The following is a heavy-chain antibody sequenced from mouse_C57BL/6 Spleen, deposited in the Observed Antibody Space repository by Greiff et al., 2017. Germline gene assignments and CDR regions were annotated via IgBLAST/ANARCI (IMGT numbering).Heavy chain of an antibody. CDR3: ARDESYYCSSSYYYAMDY. V-gene: IGHV1-81*01. Sequence: VQLVESGAELARPGASVKLSCKASGYTFTSYGLSWVKQRTGPGLEWIGEIYPRSGNTYYNEKFKGKATLTADKSSSTAYMELRSLTSVDSAVYFCARDESYYCSSSYYYAMDYWGQGTSVTVSS. CDR1: GYTFTSYG. CDR2: IYPRSGNT. J-gene: IGHJ4*01. D-gene: IGHD1-1*01.